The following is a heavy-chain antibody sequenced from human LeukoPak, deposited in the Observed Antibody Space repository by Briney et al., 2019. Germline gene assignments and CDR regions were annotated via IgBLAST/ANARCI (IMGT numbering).Heavy chain of an antibody. V-gene: IGHV3-64D*09. D-gene: IGHD3-22*01. CDR1: GFTFSIYA. J-gene: IGHJ4*02. CDR3: VKGSEAYCDSKSDY. CDR2: ISSNGGTI. Sequence: TGGSLRLSCSASGFTFSIYAMHWVRQAPGNGLEYVSAISSNGGTIYYADSAKGRFTISRDNSKNPLYLQMSSLSVEDTAVYYCVKGSEAYCDSKSDYWGQGTLVTVSS.